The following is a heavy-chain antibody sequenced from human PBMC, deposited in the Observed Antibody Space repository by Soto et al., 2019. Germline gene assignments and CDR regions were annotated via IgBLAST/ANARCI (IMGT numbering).Heavy chain of an antibody. CDR1: GFTVSRNN. V-gene: IGHV3-53*01. D-gene: IGHD6-13*01. Sequence: PGGSLRLSYAASGFTVSRNNTSWVRQAPGKGLEWVSVIYSGGSTYYADSVKGRFTISRDNSKNTLFLQMNSLRAEDTAVYYCARLRLDGAVAGNHYFDFWGLGTLVTVSS. CDR3: ARLRLDGAVAGNHYFDF. CDR2: IYSGGST. J-gene: IGHJ4*02.